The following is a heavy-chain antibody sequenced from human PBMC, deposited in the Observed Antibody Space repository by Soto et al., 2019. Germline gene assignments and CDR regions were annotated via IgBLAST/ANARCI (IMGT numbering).Heavy chain of an antibody. CDR3: AKTGSGWSHFDY. D-gene: IGHD6-19*01. Sequence: GGSLRLSCAASGFSFSSFGMHWVRQAPGKGLEWVAFNSYDGSNKYYADSVKGRFTISRDNSKNTLYLQMNSLRAEDTAVYYCAKTGSGWSHFDYWGQGTLVTVSS. V-gene: IGHV3-30*18. CDR2: NSYDGSNK. J-gene: IGHJ4*02. CDR1: GFSFSSFG.